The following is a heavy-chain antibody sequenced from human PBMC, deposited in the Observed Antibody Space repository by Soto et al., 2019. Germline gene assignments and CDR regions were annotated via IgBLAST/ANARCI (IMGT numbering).Heavy chain of an antibody. CDR1: GGSFSGYY. Sequence: SETLSLTCAVYGGSFSGYYWSWIRQPPGKGLEWIGEINHSGSTNYNPSLKSRVTISVDTSKNQFSLKLSSVTAADTAVYYCARGRVVGAPRILVYRGHGTLVTVSS. CDR3: ARGRVVGAPRILVY. CDR2: INHSGST. D-gene: IGHD1-26*01. V-gene: IGHV4-34*01. J-gene: IGHJ4*01.